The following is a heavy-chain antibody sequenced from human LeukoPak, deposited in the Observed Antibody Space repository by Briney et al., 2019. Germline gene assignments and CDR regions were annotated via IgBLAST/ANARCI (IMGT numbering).Heavy chain of an antibody. V-gene: IGHV3-11*05. CDR1: GFTFSDYY. Sequence: GGSLRLSCAASGFTFSDYYMSWIRQAPGKGLEWVSYISSSSSYTNYADSVKGRFTISRDNAKNSLYLQMNSLRAEDTAVYYCARDRTDYYDSSGYILDYWGQGTLVTVSS. CDR3: ARDRTDYYDSSGYILDY. D-gene: IGHD3-22*01. J-gene: IGHJ4*02. CDR2: ISSSSSYT.